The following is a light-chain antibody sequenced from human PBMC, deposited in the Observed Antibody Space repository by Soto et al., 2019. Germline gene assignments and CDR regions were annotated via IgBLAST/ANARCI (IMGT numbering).Light chain of an antibody. CDR2: GNS. Sequence: QLVLTQPPSVSGAPGQRVTISCTGSSSNIGAGYDVHWYQQLPGTAPNLLIYGNSNRPSGVPDRFSGSKSGTSASLAITGLQAEDEADYYCQSYDSSLIGSVFGTGTKLTVL. CDR3: QSYDSSLIGSV. J-gene: IGLJ1*01. CDR1: SSNIGAGYD. V-gene: IGLV1-40*01.